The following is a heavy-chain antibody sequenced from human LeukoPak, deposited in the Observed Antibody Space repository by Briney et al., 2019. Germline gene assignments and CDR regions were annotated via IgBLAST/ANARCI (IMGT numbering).Heavy chain of an antibody. CDR3: ARVYGSSWNNDYFDY. CDR2: ISGSGDYI. V-gene: IGHV3-21*01. J-gene: IGHJ4*02. CDR1: GFTFSSYS. Sequence: PGGSLRLSCAGSGFTFSSYSMTWVRQAPGKGLEWVSSISGSGDYIFSADSMKGRFTISRDNAKNLLSLQMNSLRAEDTAVYYCARVYGSSWNNDYFDYWGQGTLVTVSS. D-gene: IGHD6-13*01.